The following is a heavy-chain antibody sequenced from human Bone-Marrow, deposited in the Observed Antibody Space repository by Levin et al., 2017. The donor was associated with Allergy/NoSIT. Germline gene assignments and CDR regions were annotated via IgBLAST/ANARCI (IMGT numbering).Heavy chain of an antibody. Sequence: GGSLRLSCAASGFTFSSYAMSWVRQAPGKGLEWVSAISGSGGSTYYADSVKGRFTISRDNSKNTLYLQMNSLRAEDTAVYYCAKEYYDFWSGHNYWYFDLWGRGTLVTVSS. V-gene: IGHV3-23*01. CDR1: GFTFSSYA. D-gene: IGHD3-3*01. J-gene: IGHJ2*01. CDR3: AKEYYDFWSGHNYWYFDL. CDR2: ISGSGGST.